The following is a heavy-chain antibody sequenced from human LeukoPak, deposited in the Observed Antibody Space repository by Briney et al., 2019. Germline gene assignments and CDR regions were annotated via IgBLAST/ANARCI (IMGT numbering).Heavy chain of an antibody. CDR1: GFTFSSYS. CDR3: ARDSPSGATRAFDI. CDR2: ISSSSSYI. J-gene: IGHJ3*02. D-gene: IGHD1-26*01. V-gene: IGHV3-21*01. Sequence: PGGSLRPSCAASGFTFSSYSMNWVRQAPGKGLEWVSSISSSSSYIYYADSVKGRFTISRDNAKNSLYLQMNSLRAEDTAVYYCARDSPSGATRAFDIWGQGTMVTVSS.